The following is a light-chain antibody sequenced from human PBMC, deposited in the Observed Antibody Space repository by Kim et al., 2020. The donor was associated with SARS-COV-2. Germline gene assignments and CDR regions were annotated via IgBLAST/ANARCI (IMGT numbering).Light chain of an antibody. CDR2: GAS. CDR1: QSVSSSY. V-gene: IGKV3D-7*01. J-gene: IGKJ2*01. CDR3: QQDYNLPMYT. Sequence: PGHRVTLSCRTSQSVSSSYLAWYQQKPGQAPRLLIYGASTRATGIPARFSGSGSGTDFTLTISSLQPEDFAVYYCQQDYNLPMYTFGQGTKLEI.